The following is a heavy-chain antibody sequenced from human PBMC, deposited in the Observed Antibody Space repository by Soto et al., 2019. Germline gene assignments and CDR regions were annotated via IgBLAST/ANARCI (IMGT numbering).Heavy chain of an antibody. V-gene: IGHV3-30*02. J-gene: IGHJ6*03. Sequence: GGSLRLSCAASGFTFSSYGMHWVRQAPGKGLEWVAVIWYDGSNKYYADSVKGRFTISRDNSKNTLYLQMNSLRAEDTAVYYCAKVRIRGYDIDYYYMDVWGKGTTVTVSS. CDR1: GFTFSSYG. CDR2: IWYDGSNK. CDR3: AKVRIRGYDIDYYYMDV. D-gene: IGHD5-12*01.